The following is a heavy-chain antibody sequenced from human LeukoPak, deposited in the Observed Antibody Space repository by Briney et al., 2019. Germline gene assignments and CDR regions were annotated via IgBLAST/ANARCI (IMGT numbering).Heavy chain of an antibody. CDR1: GGTFSSYT. Sequence: SVKVSCKASGGTFSSYTISWVRQAPGQGLEWMGRIIPILGIANYAQKFQGRVTITADKSTSTAYMELSSLRSEDTAVYYCARGLCSSTSCYLSRFDPWGQGTLVTVSS. V-gene: IGHV1-69*02. D-gene: IGHD2-2*01. J-gene: IGHJ5*02. CDR3: ARGLCSSTSCYLSRFDP. CDR2: IIPILGIA.